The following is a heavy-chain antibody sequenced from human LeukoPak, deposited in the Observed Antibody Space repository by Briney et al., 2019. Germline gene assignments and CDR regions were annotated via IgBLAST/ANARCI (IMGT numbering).Heavy chain of an antibody. D-gene: IGHD1-26*01. CDR1: GFTFSSYS. CDR2: ISSSSSYI. Sequence: AGGSLRLSCAASGFTFSSYSMNWVRQAPGKGLEWVSSISSSSSYIYYADSVKGRFTISRDNSKNTLYLQMNSLRAEDTAVYYCASHWEFDYWGQGTLVTVSS. CDR3: ASHWEFDY. V-gene: IGHV3-21*01. J-gene: IGHJ4*02.